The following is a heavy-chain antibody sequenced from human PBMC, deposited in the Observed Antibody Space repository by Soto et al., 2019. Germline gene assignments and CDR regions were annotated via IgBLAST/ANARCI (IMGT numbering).Heavy chain of an antibody. Sequence: ASVKVSCKASGGTFSTYSISWVRQAPGQGLEWMGGIIPIFGTTNYAQKLQGRVTITADESTNTAYLELSSLISEDTAVYYCARAPPYCPGGRCYSGHHYYYYVMDVWGQGTTVTVSS. CDR3: ARAPPYCPGGRCYSGHHYYYYVMDV. CDR2: IIPIFGTT. CDR1: GGTFSTYS. J-gene: IGHJ6*02. D-gene: IGHD2-15*01. V-gene: IGHV1-69*13.